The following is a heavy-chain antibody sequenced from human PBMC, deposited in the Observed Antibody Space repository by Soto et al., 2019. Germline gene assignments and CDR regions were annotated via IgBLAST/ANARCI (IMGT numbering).Heavy chain of an antibody. J-gene: IGHJ6*02. V-gene: IGHV3-30-3*01. CDR3: ARERHQYCSITSCEPLSYYVMDV. CDR1: GFTFSSYA. D-gene: IGHD2-2*01. Sequence: QVQVVESGGGVVQPGRSLRLSCAASGFTFSSYAIHWVRQAPGQGLEWVAIISYDGSKRFYADSVKGRFTISRDNSKNTLYLQMHRLRPETTAVYYCARERHQYCSITSCEPLSYYVMDVWDPGTTVSVSS. CDR2: ISYDGSKR.